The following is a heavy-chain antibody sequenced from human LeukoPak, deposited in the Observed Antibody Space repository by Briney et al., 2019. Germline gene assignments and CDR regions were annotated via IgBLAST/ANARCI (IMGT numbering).Heavy chain of an antibody. V-gene: IGHV3-30*18. Sequence: PGRSLRLSCAASGFTFSSYGMHWVRQAPGKGLEWVAVISYDGSNKYYADSVKGRFTISRDNSKNTLYLQMNSLRAEDTAVYYCAKLGPYVDTAMVDGCIRDYWGQGTLVTVSS. CDR2: ISYDGSNK. CDR3: AKLGPYVDTAMVDGCIRDY. J-gene: IGHJ4*02. D-gene: IGHD5-18*01. CDR1: GFTFSSYG.